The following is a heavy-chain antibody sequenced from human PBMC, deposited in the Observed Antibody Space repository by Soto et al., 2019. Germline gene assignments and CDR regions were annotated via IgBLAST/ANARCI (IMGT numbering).Heavy chain of an antibody. CDR1: GYTFTGYY. J-gene: IGHJ3*02. CDR2: INPNSGGT. V-gene: IGHV1-2*04. Sequence: ASVKVSCKASGYTFTGYYMHWVRQAPGQGLEWMGWINPNSGGTNYAQKFQGWVTMTRDTSISTAYMELSRLRSDDTAVYYCAIGAQQIEGPPIPYYDAFDIWGQGTKVTVSS. CDR3: AIGAQQIEGPPIPYYDAFDI. D-gene: IGHD2-8*01.